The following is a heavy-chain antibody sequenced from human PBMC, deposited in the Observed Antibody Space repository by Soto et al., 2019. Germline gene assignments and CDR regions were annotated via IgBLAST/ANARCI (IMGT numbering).Heavy chain of an antibody. Sequence: QVHLVQSGAEVKKPGSSMKVSCKTSGGSFNYYAVSWVRLAPGQGLEWMGGIIPNFDTHNYAQKIQDSVTIIADESMSTVYMELRSLRSNDTAVYYFAVAMVREILIFESSGMHVWGQGTTVIVSS. CDR2: IIPNFDTH. CDR1: GGSFNYYA. J-gene: IGHJ6*02. CDR3: AVAMVREILIFESSGMHV. D-gene: IGHD3-10*01. V-gene: IGHV1-69*01.